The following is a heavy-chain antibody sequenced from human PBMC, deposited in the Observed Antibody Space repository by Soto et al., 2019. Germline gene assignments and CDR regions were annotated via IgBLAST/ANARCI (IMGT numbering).Heavy chain of an antibody. CDR2: INAGNVNT. V-gene: IGHV1-3*01. D-gene: IGHD3-22*01. CDR1: GYTFTSYG. Sequence: QIQLMQSGAEVKNPGASVKVSCKASGYTFTSYGIHWVRQAPGQRLEWTGWINAGNVNTKYSEKFQGRVTTTRDTSASTVYLELISLRSQDTAVSYRARDPNDSSAYYHHYYYGVDVWGQGATVTVSS. CDR3: ARDPNDSSAYYHHYYYGVDV. J-gene: IGHJ6*02.